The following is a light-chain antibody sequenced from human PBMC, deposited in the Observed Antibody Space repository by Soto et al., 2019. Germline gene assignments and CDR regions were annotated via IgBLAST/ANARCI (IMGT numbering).Light chain of an antibody. Sequence: SYELTQPSSVSVSPGQTARITCSGDILAKRYARWFQQKPGQDPVLVIYKDNERPSGIPERFSGSSSGTTVTLTISGAQVEDEADYYCYSAADNNLVFGGGTKLTVL. CDR1: ILAKRY. J-gene: IGLJ2*01. CDR3: YSAADNNLV. CDR2: KDN. V-gene: IGLV3-27*01.